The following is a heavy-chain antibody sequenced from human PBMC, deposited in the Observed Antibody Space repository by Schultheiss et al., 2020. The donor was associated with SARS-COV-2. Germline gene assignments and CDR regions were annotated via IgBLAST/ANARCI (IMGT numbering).Heavy chain of an antibody. Sequence: SETLSLTCAVSGGSISSGGYSWSWIRQPPGKGLEWIGEINHSGSTNYNPSLKSRVTISVDTSKNQFSLKLSSVTAADTAVYYCARYHLSLYYYDSSGNSGYWGQGTLVTVSS. CDR3: ARYHLSLYYYDSSGNSGY. D-gene: IGHD3-22*01. CDR2: INHSGST. CDR1: GGSISSGGYS. J-gene: IGHJ4*02. V-gene: IGHV4-30-2*01.